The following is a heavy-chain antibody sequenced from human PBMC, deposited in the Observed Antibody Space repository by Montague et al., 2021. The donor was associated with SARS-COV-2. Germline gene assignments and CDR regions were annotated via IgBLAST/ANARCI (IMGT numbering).Heavy chain of an antibody. CDR2: NDYSRNT. Sequence: SETLSLTCTVSGGSISSYNWRWIRQHPGEGLEGSGYNDYSRNTNYNPSLKSRVIISADASKSHLSLKLSSVTAADTAVYYCAGLQGDGSLYGMDVWGHGTTVTVSS. J-gene: IGHJ6*02. D-gene: IGHD5-24*01. V-gene: IGHV4-59*01. CDR1: GGSISSYN. CDR3: AGLQGDGSLYGMDV.